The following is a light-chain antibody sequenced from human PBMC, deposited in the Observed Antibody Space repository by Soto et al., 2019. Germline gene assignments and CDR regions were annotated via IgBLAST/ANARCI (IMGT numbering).Light chain of an antibody. CDR3: RQYNNRPTVT. CDR1: ENLXTY. Sequence: IELYQSASTLSVAGGESATLSCRATENLXTYLGWFERKAGQPPRILTSGESNRATEIAARFIGSGSGKEFTLTISSLQSEDLVLYYCRQYNNRPTVTFGGGTKVEIK. CDR2: GES. J-gene: IGKJ4*02. V-gene: IGKV3-15*01.